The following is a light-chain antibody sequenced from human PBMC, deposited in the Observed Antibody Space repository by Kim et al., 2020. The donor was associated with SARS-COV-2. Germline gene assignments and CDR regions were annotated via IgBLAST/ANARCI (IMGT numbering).Light chain of an antibody. J-gene: IGLJ1*01. Sequence: GQSITISCTGSSSDVGGYNYVSWYKQHPGKAPKLIIFDVSSRPSGVSDRFSGSKSGDTASLTISGRQAEDEADYYCSSYTTTTTVVFGSGTKVTVL. CDR3: SSYTTTTTVV. CDR1: SSDVGGYNY. CDR2: DVS. V-gene: IGLV2-14*03.